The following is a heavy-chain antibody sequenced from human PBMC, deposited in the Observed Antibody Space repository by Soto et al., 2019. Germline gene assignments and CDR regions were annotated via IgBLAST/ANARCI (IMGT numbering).Heavy chain of an antibody. CDR3: AKGPIGYCSGGSCPLDY. J-gene: IGHJ4*02. D-gene: IGHD2-15*01. CDR1: GGTFSSYT. CDR2: IIPILGIA. V-gene: IGHV1-69*02. Sequence: SVKVSCKASGGTFSSYTISWVRQAPGQGLEWMGRIIPILGIANYAQKFQGRVTITADKSTSTAYMEMNSLRAENTFLFYCAKGPIGYCSGGSCPLDYWGQGTLVTVSS.